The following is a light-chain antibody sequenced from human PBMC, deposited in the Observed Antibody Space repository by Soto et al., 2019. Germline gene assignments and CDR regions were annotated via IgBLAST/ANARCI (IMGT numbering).Light chain of an antibody. CDR3: QQYVVSPYT. Sequence: EIVLTQSPGTLSLSPGERATLSCRASQSVSSSYLAWYQQKPGQPPRLLIYDASSRATGIPDRFSASGSGTDFTLTISSLEPDDFAVYYCQQYVVSPYTFGQGTKVDIK. CDR2: DAS. V-gene: IGKV3-20*01. J-gene: IGKJ2*01. CDR1: QSVSSSY.